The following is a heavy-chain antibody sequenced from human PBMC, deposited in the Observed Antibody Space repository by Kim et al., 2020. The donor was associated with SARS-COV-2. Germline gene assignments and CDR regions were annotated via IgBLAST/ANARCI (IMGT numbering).Heavy chain of an antibody. CDR1: GGSISSSSHY. CDR2: IFHTGST. V-gene: IGHV4-39*07. J-gene: IGHJ4*02. Sequence: SETLSLTCTVSGGSISSSSHYWGWIRQPPGKGLEWIGSIFHTGSTYYNPSLKSRVTISVDTSKNQFSLKVSSVTAADTAVYFCARFGLLWFGELPIGRYSDYWGQGTLVTVSS. D-gene: IGHD3-10*01. CDR3: ARFGLLWFGELPIGRYSDY.